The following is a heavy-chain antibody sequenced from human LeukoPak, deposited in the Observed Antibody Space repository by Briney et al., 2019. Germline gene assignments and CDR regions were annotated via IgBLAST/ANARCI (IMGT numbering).Heavy chain of an antibody. CDR3: AREAAPNWNYGKYFDY. V-gene: IGHV3-64*01. CDR2: ISSNGGST. CDR1: GFTFSSYA. J-gene: IGHJ4*02. Sequence: GGSLRLSCAASGFTFSSYAMHWVRQAPGKGLEYVSAISSNGGSTNYANSVKGRFTISRDNSKNTLYLQMGSLRAEDMAVYYCAREAAPNWNYGKYFDYWGQGTLVTVSS. D-gene: IGHD1-7*01.